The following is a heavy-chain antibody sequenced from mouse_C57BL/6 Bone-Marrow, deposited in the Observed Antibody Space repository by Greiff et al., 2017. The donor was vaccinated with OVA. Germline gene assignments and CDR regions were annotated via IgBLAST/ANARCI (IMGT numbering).Heavy chain of an antibody. J-gene: IGHJ4*01. Sequence: QVQLQQPGAELVRPGSSVKLSCKASGYTFTSYWMHWVKQRPIQGLEWIGNIDPSDSETHYNQKFKDKATLTVDKSSSTAYMQLGSLTSEDSAVYYCAVYDYLYYYAMDYWGQGTSVTVSS. CDR1: GYTFTSYW. V-gene: IGHV1-52*01. CDR2: IDPSDSET. CDR3: AVYDYLYYYAMDY. D-gene: IGHD2-4*01.